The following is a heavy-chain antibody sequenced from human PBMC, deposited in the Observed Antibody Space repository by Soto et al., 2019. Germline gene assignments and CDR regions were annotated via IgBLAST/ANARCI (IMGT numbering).Heavy chain of an antibody. V-gene: IGHV3-23*01. CDR2: ISGSGDST. CDR3: ARRGSGSYYDY. J-gene: IGHJ4*02. CDR1: GITFSSYA. D-gene: IGHD1-26*01. Sequence: EVQLLESGGGLVQPGGSLRFSCAASGITFSSYAMRWVRQAPGKGLEWVSAISGSGDSTYYADSVKGRFTTSRDNSKNTLYLQMNSLRAEDTAVYYCARRGSGSYYDYWGQGTLVTVSS.